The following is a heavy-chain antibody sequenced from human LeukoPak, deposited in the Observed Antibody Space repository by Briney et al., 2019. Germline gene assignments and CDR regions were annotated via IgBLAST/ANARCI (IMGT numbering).Heavy chain of an antibody. D-gene: IGHD1-14*01. CDR2: IIPIFGTA. V-gene: IGHV1-69*05. CDR3: ARDSSAEPGYYMDV. Sequence: ASVKVSCKASGGTFSGYAISWVRQAPGQGLEWMGGIIPIFGTANYAQKFQGRVTMTTDTSTSTAYMELRSLRSDDTAVYYCARDSSAEPGYYMDVWGKGTTVTVSS. CDR1: GGTFSGYA. J-gene: IGHJ6*03.